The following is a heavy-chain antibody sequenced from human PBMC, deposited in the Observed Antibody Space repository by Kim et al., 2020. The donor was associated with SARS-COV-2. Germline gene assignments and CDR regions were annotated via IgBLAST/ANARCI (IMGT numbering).Heavy chain of an antibody. J-gene: IGHJ4*02. CDR3: AKGKTAMPQHFDY. V-gene: IGHV3-23*01. Sequence: YADSVKGRFTISRDNSKNTLYLQMNSLRAEDTAVYYCAKGKTAMPQHFDYWGQGTLVTVSS. D-gene: IGHD5-18*01.